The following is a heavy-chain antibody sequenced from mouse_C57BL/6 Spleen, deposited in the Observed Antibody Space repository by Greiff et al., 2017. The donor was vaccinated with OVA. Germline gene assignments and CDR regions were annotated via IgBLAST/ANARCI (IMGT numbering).Heavy chain of an antibody. J-gene: IGHJ4*01. V-gene: IGHV3-6*01. CDR3: ARALNYYAMDY. CDR1: GYSITSGYY. CDR2: ISYDGSN. Sequence: EVQLQESGPGLVKPSQSLSLTCYVTGYSITSGYYWNWIRQFPGNKLEWLGYISYDGSNNYNPSLKNRISITRDTSKNQFFLKLNSVTTEDTATCYCARALNYYAMDYWGQGTSVTVSS.